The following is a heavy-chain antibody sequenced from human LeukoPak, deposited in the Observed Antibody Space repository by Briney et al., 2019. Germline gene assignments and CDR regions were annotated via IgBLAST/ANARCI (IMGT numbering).Heavy chain of an antibody. D-gene: IGHD4-17*01. J-gene: IGHJ6*03. CDR1: GFIFSSYW. CDR3: ARVGDYGYYMDV. CDR2: IKQDGSEK. V-gene: IGHV3-7*01. Sequence: GGSLRLSCAASGFIFSSYWMSWVRQAPGKGLEWVANIKQDGSEKYYVDSVKGRFTISRDNAKNSLYLQMNSLRAEDTAVYYCARVGDYGYYMDVWGKGTTVTVSS.